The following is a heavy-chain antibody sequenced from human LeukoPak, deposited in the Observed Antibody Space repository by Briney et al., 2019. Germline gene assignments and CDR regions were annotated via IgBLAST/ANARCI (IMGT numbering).Heavy chain of an antibody. Sequence: ASVKVSCKASGYTFTGYYMHWVRQAPGQGLEWMGWINPNSGGTNYAQKFQGRVTMTRDTSISTAYMELSRLRSDDTAVYYCAAIEMATIYTPNYYFDYWGQGTLVTVSS. D-gene: IGHD5-24*01. J-gene: IGHJ4*02. CDR3: AAIEMATIYTPNYYFDY. V-gene: IGHV1-2*02. CDR1: GYTFTGYY. CDR2: INPNSGGT.